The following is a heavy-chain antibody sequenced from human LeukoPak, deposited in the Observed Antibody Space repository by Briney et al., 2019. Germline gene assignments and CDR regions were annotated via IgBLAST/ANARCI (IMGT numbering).Heavy chain of an antibody. V-gene: IGHV3-21*01. J-gene: IGHJ4*02. Sequence: GGSLRLSCTASGFTFSSYSMNWVRQAPGKGLEWVSSISSSSSYIYYADSVKGRFTISRDNAKNSLYLQMNSLRAEDTAVYYCARDSRVGIAAAGTPDWWGQGTLVTVSS. CDR3: ARDSRVGIAAAGTPDW. D-gene: IGHD6-13*01. CDR1: GFTFSSYS. CDR2: ISSSSSYI.